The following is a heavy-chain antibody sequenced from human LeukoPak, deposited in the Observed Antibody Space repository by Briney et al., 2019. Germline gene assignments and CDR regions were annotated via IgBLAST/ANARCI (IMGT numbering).Heavy chain of an antibody. Sequence: GGSLRLSCAAPRYTFRGYITRTVCQAPGKGLVWVSRINSDGSSTAYADSVKGRFTISRDNAKNTLYLQMNSLRAEDTAVYHCARFRVATREFWGQGILVTVSS. CDR2: INSDGSST. CDR1: RYTFRGYI. CDR3: ARFRVATREF. D-gene: IGHD5-12*01. J-gene: IGHJ4*02. V-gene: IGHV3-74*01.